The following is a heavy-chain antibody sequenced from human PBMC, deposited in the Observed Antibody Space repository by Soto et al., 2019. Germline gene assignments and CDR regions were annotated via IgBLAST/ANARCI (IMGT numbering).Heavy chain of an antibody. J-gene: IGHJ6*02. CDR1: GYTFADHY. Sequence: AAVKVSCNASGYTFADHYIHWVRQAPGQGLEWMGIIDPSGESTSYAQKFQGRVTMTRDTSTSTVYMELSSLRSEDAAIYYCAREKKRVYSNYIPPLCYYGMNVWGQRNT. CDR3: AREKKRVYSNYIPPLCYYGMNV. D-gene: IGHD4-4*01. V-gene: IGHV1-46*01. CDR2: IDPSGEST.